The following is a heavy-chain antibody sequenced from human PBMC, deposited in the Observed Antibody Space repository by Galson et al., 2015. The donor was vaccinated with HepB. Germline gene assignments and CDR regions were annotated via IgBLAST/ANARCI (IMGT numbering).Heavy chain of an antibody. J-gene: IGHJ5*02. CDR1: GFIFRHRA. V-gene: IGHV3-23*01. Sequence: SLRLSCAGSGFIFRHRAMAWIRQAPGTGLEWVSGINGRGSTRSYSDAVKGRFSISRDNSKDTVFLQMDNLRPEDTAVYYCVKEGAWFGGDWFDPWGQGALVTVS. CDR2: INGRGSTR. CDR3: VKEGAWFGGDWFDP. D-gene: IGHD3-16*01.